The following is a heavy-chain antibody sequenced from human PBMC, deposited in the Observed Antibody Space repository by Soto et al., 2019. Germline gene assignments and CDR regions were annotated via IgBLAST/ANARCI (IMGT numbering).Heavy chain of an antibody. Sequence: PSETLSLTCTVSGAPISGYYWSWIRQPPGKGLEWIGCIHYSGITYYNPSLKSRLTISVDTSKNQFSLKLSSLTAADTAAYYCVSDTETDRSGYIFQYWGPGNLVTVS. V-gene: IGHV4-59*01. D-gene: IGHD3-22*01. CDR1: GAPISGYY. J-gene: IGHJ4*02. CDR3: VSDTETDRSGYIFQY. CDR2: IHYSGIT.